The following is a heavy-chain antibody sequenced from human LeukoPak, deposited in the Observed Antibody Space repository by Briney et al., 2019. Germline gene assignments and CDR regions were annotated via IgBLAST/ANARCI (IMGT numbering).Heavy chain of an antibody. J-gene: IGHJ4*02. CDR2: IYYSGST. V-gene: IGHV4-30-4*08. CDR1: GGSISSGDYY. CDR3: ARGIVGAPNAYFFDY. D-gene: IGHD1-26*01. Sequence: SQTLSLTCTVSGGSISSGDYYWSWIRQPPGKGLEWIGYIYYSGSTYYNPSLKSRVTISVDTSKNQFSLKLSSVTAADTAVYYCARGIVGAPNAYFFDYWGQGTLVTVSS.